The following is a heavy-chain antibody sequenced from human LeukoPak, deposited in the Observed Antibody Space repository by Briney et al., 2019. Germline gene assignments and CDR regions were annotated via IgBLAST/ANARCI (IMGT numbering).Heavy chain of an antibody. CDR3: ARVDCSGGSCYRSSQFDY. CDR2: TYYRSKWYN. V-gene: IGHV6-1*01. CDR1: GVSVSSNSAA. Sequence: SQTLSLTCAISGVSVSSNSAAWNWIRQSPSRGLEWLGRTYYRSKWYNDYAVSVKSRITINPDTSKNQFSLQLNSVTPEDTAVYYCARVDCSGGSCYRSSQFDYWGQGTLVTVSS. D-gene: IGHD2-15*01. J-gene: IGHJ4*02.